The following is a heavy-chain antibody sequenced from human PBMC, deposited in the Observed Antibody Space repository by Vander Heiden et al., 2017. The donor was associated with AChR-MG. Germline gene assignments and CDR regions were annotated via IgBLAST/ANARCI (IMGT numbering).Heavy chain of an antibody. D-gene: IGHD1-20*01. Sequence: QVQLVQSGAAVTKPGSSVKVSCKASGGTFRSYAISWVRQAPGQGLEWMGGIIPSFGTANYAQKFQGRVTITADESTSTAYMELSSLRSEDTAVYYWARDSRNWKEQKRNGFDPWGQGTLVTVSS. V-gene: IGHV1-69*01. CDR2: IIPSFGTA. J-gene: IGHJ5*02. CDR1: GGTFRSYA. CDR3: ARDSRNWKEQKRNGFDP.